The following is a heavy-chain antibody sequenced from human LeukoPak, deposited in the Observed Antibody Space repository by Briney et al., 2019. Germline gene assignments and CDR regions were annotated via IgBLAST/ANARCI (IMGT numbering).Heavy chain of an antibody. Sequence: GGSLRLSCAASGFTFDDYGMSWVRQAPGKGLKWVSGINWNGGSTGYADSVKGRFTISRDNAKNSLYLQMNSLRAEDTALYYCARDDCSGGSCYFDYWGQGTLATVSS. J-gene: IGHJ4*02. CDR2: INWNGGST. D-gene: IGHD2-15*01. V-gene: IGHV3-20*04. CDR3: ARDDCSGGSCYFDY. CDR1: GFTFDDYG.